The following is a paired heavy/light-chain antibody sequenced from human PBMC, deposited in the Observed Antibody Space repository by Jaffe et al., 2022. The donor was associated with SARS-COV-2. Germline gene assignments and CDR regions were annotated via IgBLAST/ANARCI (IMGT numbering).Heavy chain of an antibody. V-gene: IGHV3-13*01. J-gene: IGHJ6*02. Sequence: EVQLVESGGGLVQPGGSLRLSCAASGFTFSSYDMHWVRQATGKGLEWVSAIGTAGDTYYPGSVKGRFTISRENAKNSLYLQMNSLRAGDTAVYYCARVGRVGSGFPGGMDVWGQGTTVTVSS. D-gene: IGHD3-10*01. CDR1: GFTFSSYD. CDR3: ARVGRVGSGFPGGMDV. CDR2: IGTAGDT.
Light chain of an antibody. V-gene: IGKV1-9*01. CDR3: QQLNSYPLFT. J-gene: IGKJ3*01. CDR2: AAS. CDR1: QGISSY. Sequence: DIQLTQSPSFLSASVGDRVTITCRASQGISSYLAWYQQKPGKAPKLLIYAASTLQSGVPSRFSGSGSGTEFTLTISSLQPEDFATYYCQQLNSYPLFTFGPGTKVDIK.